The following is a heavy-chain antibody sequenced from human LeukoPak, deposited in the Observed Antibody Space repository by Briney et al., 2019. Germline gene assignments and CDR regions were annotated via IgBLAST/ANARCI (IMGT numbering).Heavy chain of an antibody. CDR3: AREGYCSSTSCDPFDY. CDR2: INHSGST. CDR1: GGSFSGYY. V-gene: IGHV4-34*01. D-gene: IGHD2-2*01. Sequence: SETLSPTCAVYGGSFSGYYWSWIRQPPGKGLEWIGEINHSGSTNYNPSLKSRVTISVDTSKNQFSLKLSSVTAADTAVYYCAREGYCSSTSCDPFDYWGQGTLVTVSS. J-gene: IGHJ4*02.